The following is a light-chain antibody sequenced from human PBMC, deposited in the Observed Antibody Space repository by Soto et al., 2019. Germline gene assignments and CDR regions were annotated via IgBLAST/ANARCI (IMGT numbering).Light chain of an antibody. CDR1: QSVSSY. CDR3: QLRSNWPPPWT. V-gene: IGKV3-11*01. Sequence: EIVLTQSPATLSLSPGESATLSCRASQSVSSYLAWYQHKPGQAPRLLIYDASNRATGIPVRFSGSGSGTDFTLTISSLEPEDFAVYYCQLRSNWPPPWTFGQGSKVEIK. J-gene: IGKJ1*01. CDR2: DAS.